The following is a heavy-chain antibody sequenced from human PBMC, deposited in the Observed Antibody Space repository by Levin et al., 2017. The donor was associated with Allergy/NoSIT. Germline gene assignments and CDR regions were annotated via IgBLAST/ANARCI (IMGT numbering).Heavy chain of an antibody. J-gene: IGHJ2*01. CDR1: GGSISSSSYY. CDR2: IYYDGNT. Sequence: SETLSLTCTVSGGSISSSSYYWGWIRQPPGKGLEWIGSIYYDGNTYYNPSLKSRVTISVDTSKNQFSLKLSSVTAADTAVYYCARQPYCGGDCYGGFYGYFDLWGRGTLVTVSS. D-gene: IGHD2-21*02. V-gene: IGHV4-39*01. CDR3: ARQPYCGGDCYGGFYGYFDL.